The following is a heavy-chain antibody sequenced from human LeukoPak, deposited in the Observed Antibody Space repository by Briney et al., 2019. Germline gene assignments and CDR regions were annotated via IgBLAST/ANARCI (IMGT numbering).Heavy chain of an antibody. V-gene: IGHV4-39*07. CDR2: LYYGGST. J-gene: IGHJ4*02. Sequence: PETLSLTCTVTGGSLSDRTYYWGWIRQPPGKGLEWLGSLYYGGSTYNNPSLKSRINISVDTSKNQFSLKLNSVTAADTAVYYCASGYSNYGGIFDYWGQGTLVTVSS. CDR3: ASGYSNYGGIFDY. D-gene: IGHD4-11*01. CDR1: GGSLSDRTYY.